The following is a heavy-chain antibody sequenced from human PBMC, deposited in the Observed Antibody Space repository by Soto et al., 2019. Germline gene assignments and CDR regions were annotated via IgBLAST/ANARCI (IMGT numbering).Heavy chain of an antibody. Sequence: QVQLVQSGAEVKKPGASVKVSCKASGYTFTSYGISWVRQAPGQGLEWMGWISAYNGNTNYAQKLQGRVTMTTDTSTSTAYMELRSLRPDDTAVYYCSRDGAGSAIAAAGRGYSWFDPWGQGTLVTVSS. CDR3: SRDGAGSAIAAAGRGYSWFDP. D-gene: IGHD6-13*01. CDR1: GYTFTSYG. CDR2: ISAYNGNT. V-gene: IGHV1-18*01. J-gene: IGHJ5*02.